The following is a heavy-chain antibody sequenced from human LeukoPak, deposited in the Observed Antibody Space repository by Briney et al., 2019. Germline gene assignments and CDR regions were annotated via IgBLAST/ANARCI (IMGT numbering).Heavy chain of an antibody. CDR2: IYYSGSI. Sequence: KASETLSLTCAVSGYSISSSNYWGWIRQPPGKGLEWIGHIYYSGSIYYNPSLKSRVTMSVDTSKNQFSLKLSSVTAVDTAVYYCARKAPTGPTKAAFDIWGQGTMVTVSS. D-gene: IGHD4-17*01. CDR3: ARKAPTGPTKAAFDI. CDR1: GYSISSSNY. V-gene: IGHV4-28*05. J-gene: IGHJ3*02.